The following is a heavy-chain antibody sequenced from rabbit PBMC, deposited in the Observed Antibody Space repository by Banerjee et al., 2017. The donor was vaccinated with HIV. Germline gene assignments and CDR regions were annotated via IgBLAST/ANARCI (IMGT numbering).Heavy chain of an antibody. V-gene: IGHV1S40*01. CDR2: IYAGSSGAT. Sequence: QSLEESGGGLVKPGTSLTLTCTASGFSFSSGYYMCWVRQAPGKGLEWIACIYAGSSGATYYARWTKGRFTISKTSSTTVILQMTSLTAADTATYFCARDLAGVIGWNFDLWGQGTLVTVS. J-gene: IGHJ4*01. CDR3: ARDLAGVIGWNFDL. D-gene: IGHD4-1*01. CDR1: GFSFSSGYY.